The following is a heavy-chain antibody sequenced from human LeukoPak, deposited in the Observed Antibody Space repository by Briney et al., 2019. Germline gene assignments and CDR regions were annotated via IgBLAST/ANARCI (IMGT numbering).Heavy chain of an antibody. CDR1: TDSITSNW. Sequence: KPSETLSLTCAVSTDSITSNWWSCVRQPPGKGLEWIGEVHKSGSTNYYPSLQSRVTISIDKSKNQIALELTSVTAADTAVYYCAKEIVGAPTPGAYWGQGILVTVSS. D-gene: IGHD1-26*01. CDR3: AKEIVGAPTPGAY. V-gene: IGHV4-4*02. CDR2: VHKSGST. J-gene: IGHJ4*02.